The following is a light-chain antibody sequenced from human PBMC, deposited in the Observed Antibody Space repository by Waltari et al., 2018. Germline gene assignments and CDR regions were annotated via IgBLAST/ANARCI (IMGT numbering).Light chain of an antibody. CDR3: QQYDSYSS. Sequence: DIQMTQSPSTLSASVGARVTITCRASPRISSWLAWYQQKPGKAPKLLIYDVSSLESGVPSRFSGSGSGTEFTLTISSLQPDDFAAYYCQQYDSYSSFGQGTKLEIK. J-gene: IGKJ2*03. CDR2: DVS. CDR1: PRISSW. V-gene: IGKV1-5*01.